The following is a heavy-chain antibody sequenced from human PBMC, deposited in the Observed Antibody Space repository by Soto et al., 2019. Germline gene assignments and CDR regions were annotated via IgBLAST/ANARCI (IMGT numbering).Heavy chain of an antibody. Sequence: ASVKVSCKASGYTFTSYGISWVRQAPGKGLEWMGWISAYNGNTNYAQKLQGRVTMTEDTSTDTAYMELSSLRSEDTAVYYCATDFNWFDPWGQGTLVTVSS. CDR1: GYTFTSYG. CDR2: ISAYNGNT. CDR3: ATDFNWFDP. J-gene: IGHJ5*02. V-gene: IGHV1-18*01.